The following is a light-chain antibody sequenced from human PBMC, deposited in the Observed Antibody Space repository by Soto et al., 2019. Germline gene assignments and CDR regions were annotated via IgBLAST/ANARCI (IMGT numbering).Light chain of an antibody. J-gene: IGKJ1*01. CDR1: QTIISW. V-gene: IGKV1-5*03. CDR2: KAS. Sequence: DAQMTQSPSTLYGSVGDRVTITCRASQTIISWLAWYQQKPGKAPKLLIYKASTLKSGVPSRFSGSGSGTEFTLTISSLQPDDFATYYCQHYNSYSEAFGQGTKVDI. CDR3: QHYNSYSEA.